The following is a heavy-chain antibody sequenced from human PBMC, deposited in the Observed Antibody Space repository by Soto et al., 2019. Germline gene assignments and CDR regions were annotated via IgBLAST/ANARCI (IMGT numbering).Heavy chain of an antibody. CDR1: GDSLMSSSYY. V-gene: IGHV4-39*01. CDR2: VAYGGNT. D-gene: IGHD1-7*01. CDR3: ARHRGNWNYNPFDF. Sequence: QLQMQESGPGLVKPSETLSLTCTVSGDSLMSSSYYWGWIRQPPGKGLEWIGSVAYGGNTYYNPSLRSRVTISLDKSKNQFSLNMSSVTGADTAVFYCARHRGNWNYNPFDFWGQGTLVAVSS. J-gene: IGHJ4*02.